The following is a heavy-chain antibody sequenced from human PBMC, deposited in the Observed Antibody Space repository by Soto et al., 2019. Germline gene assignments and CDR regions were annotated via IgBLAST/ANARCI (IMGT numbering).Heavy chain of an antibody. V-gene: IGHV4-34*01. D-gene: IGHD6-13*01. J-gene: IGHJ4*02. CDR1: GGSFSGYY. CDR3: ARGIAAAGVLDY. CDR2: INHSGST. Sequence: SETLSLTCAVYGGSFSGYYWSWIRQPPGKGLEWIGEINHSGSTNYNPSLKSRVTISVDTSKNQFSLKLSSVTAADTAVYYCARGIAAAGVLDYWGQGTLVTVSS.